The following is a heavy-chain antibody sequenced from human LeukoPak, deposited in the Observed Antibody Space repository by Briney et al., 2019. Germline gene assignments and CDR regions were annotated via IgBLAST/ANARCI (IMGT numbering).Heavy chain of an antibody. CDR1: GYSISSGYY. Sequence: SETLSPTCTVSGYSISSGYYWGWIRQPPGKGLEWIGSIYHSGITYYNPSLKSRVTISLDTSKNQFSLNLSSVTAADTAVYYCARVRAADFDYWGQGTLVTVSS. V-gene: IGHV4-38-2*02. CDR2: IYHSGIT. D-gene: IGHD6-13*01. J-gene: IGHJ4*02. CDR3: ARVRAADFDY.